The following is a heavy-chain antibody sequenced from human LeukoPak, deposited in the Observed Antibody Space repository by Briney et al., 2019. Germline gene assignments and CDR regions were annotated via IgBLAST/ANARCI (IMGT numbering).Heavy chain of an antibody. Sequence: GGSLRLSCAASGFTFSDYYMSWIRQAPGKGLEWVSYISSSSSYTNYADSVKGRFTISRDNAKNSLYMQMNSLRAEDTAVYYCARDRGPDVLRYFYWLFYGWGQGTLVTVSS. V-gene: IGHV3-11*06. CDR3: ARDRGPDVLRYFYWLFYG. J-gene: IGHJ4*02. D-gene: IGHD3-9*01. CDR2: ISSSSSYT. CDR1: GFTFSDYY.